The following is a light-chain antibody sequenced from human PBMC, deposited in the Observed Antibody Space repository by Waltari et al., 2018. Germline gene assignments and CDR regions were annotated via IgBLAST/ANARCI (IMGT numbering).Light chain of an antibody. CDR1: DSIGTS. CDR3: QQYYTYSLWA. CDR2: HAS. V-gene: IGKV1-5*01. J-gene: IGKJ1*01. Sequence: DIQMTQSPSTLSASVGDRVTFTGRASDSIGTSLAWYQQKSGKAPKLLIYHASTLEGGVPSRFSGSGSGTDFTLTISRLQPDDFATYFCQQYYTYSLWAFGQGTKVETK.